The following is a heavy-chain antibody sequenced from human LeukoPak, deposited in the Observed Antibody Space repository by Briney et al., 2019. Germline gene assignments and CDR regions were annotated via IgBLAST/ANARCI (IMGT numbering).Heavy chain of an antibody. CDR2: ISSRGDST. D-gene: IGHD6-19*01. CDR1: GFIFSNYA. V-gene: IGHV3-23*01. Sequence: GGSLRLSCAASGFIFSNYAMSWVRQVPGRGLEWVSTISSRGDSTYVADSVKGRFTISRDNSKNSLYLQMNTVRAEDTAVYYCVKGPRPDITVAHTVENWGQGTLVTVSS. CDR3: VKGPRPDITVAHTVEN. J-gene: IGHJ4*02.